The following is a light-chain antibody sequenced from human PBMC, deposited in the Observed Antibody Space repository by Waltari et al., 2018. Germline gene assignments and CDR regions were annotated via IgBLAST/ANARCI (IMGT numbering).Light chain of an antibody. V-gene: IGKV1-27*01. Sequence: DIQMTQSPSSLSASVGASVTITCRASQGIRNNLVWYQQKPGKVPKLVIYGASTLQSGVPSRFSGSGSGTDFTLTISSLQPEDVATYYCQRYNGALFTFGPGTKVDIK. CDR2: GAS. J-gene: IGKJ3*01. CDR1: QGIRNN. CDR3: QRYNGALFT.